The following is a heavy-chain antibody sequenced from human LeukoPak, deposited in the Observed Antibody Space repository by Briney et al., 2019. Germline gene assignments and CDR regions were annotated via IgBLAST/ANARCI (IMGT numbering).Heavy chain of an antibody. V-gene: IGHV3-21*01. CDR1: GFTFSSYS. J-gene: IGHJ4*02. CDR2: ISSSSSYI. Sequence: PGGSLRLSCAASGFTFSSYSMNWVRQAPGKGLEWVSSISSSSSYIYYADSVKGRFTISRDNAKNSLYLQMNSLRAEDTAVYHCARSDYGTGTHFDYWGQGTLVTVSS. CDR3: ARSDYGTGTHFDY. D-gene: IGHD4/OR15-4a*01.